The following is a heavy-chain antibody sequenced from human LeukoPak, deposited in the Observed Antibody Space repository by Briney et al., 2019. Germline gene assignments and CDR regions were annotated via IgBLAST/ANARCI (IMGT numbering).Heavy chain of an antibody. J-gene: IGHJ3*01. CDR2: VGIAADT. Sequence: PGGSLRLSCAASGFTFNNYEMHWVRQTAGKGLEWVSAVGIAADTFYAGSVKGRFSISRDKAESSLFLQMNSLRAGDTAVYYCAREGRMGTADAFDVWGQGTMVTVSS. CDR1: GFTFNNYE. CDR3: AREGRMGTADAFDV. D-gene: IGHD1-14*01. V-gene: IGHV3-13*01.